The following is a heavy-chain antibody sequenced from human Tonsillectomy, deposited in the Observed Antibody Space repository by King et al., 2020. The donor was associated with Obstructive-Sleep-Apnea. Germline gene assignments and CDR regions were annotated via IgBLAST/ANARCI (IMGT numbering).Heavy chain of an antibody. Sequence: QLVQSGGGLVQPGGSLRLSCAASGFTVSSNYMSWVRQAPGKGLEWVSVIYSGGSTYYADSVKGRFTISRDNSKNTLYLQMNSLRAEDTAVYYCAREPYDSSGYYNDAFDIWGQGTMVTVSS. CDR3: AREPYDSSGYYNDAFDI. D-gene: IGHD3-22*01. CDR1: GFTVSSNY. CDR2: IYSGGST. J-gene: IGHJ3*02. V-gene: IGHV3-66*01.